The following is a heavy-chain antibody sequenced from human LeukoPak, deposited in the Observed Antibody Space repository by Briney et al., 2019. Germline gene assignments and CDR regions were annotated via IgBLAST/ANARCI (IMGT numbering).Heavy chain of an antibody. J-gene: IGHJ4*02. V-gene: IGHV3-49*03. Sequence: GGSLRLSCTASGFTFGDYAMSWFRQAPGKGLEWVGFIRSKAYGGTTEYAASVKGRFTISRDDSKSIAYLQMNSLKTEDTAVYYCTRDQTSDYYGSGSFPFDYWGQGTLVTVSS. CDR1: GFTFGDYA. CDR2: IRSKAYGGTT. D-gene: IGHD3-10*01. CDR3: TRDQTSDYYGSGSFPFDY.